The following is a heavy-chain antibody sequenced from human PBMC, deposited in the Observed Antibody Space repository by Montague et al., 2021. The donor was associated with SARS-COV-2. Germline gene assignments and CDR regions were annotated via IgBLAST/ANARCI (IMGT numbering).Heavy chain of an antibody. V-gene: IGHV4-59*12. CDR3: ARDGYNAHQNYWYFDL. Sequence: SETLSLTCTVSGGSISTYYWSWIRQPPGKGLEWIGYINYSGSANXSPSLKSRVTISVDTSKNQFSLKLSSVTAADTAVYYCARDGYNAHQNYWYFDLWGRGTLVTVSS. D-gene: IGHD5-24*01. CDR2: INYSGSA. J-gene: IGHJ2*01. CDR1: GGSISTYY.